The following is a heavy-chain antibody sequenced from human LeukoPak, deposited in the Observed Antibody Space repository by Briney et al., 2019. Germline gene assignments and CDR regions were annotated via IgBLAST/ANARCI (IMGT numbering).Heavy chain of an antibody. J-gene: IGHJ4*02. D-gene: IGHD3-10*01. CDR3: ARGDRYYYGSGSYSVFDY. V-gene: IGHV4-30-4*01. CDR2: IYYSGNT. Sequence: PSQTLSLTCTVSGGSISSGDFYWSWIRQPPGKGLEWIGYIYYSGNTFYNPSLRSRVTISVDTSKNQFSLKLSSVTAADMAVYYCARGDRYYYGSGSYSVFDYWGQGTLVTVSS. CDR1: GGSISSGDFY.